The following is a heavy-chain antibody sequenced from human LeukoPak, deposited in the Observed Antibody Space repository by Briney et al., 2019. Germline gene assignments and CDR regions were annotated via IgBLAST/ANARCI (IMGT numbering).Heavy chain of an antibody. CDR2: MNPNSGNT. CDR3: ARDPSSSWSPFDY. CDR1: GYTFTSYD. V-gene: IGHV1-8*01. Sequence: ASVKVSCKASGYTFTSYDINWVRQATGQGLEWMGWMNPNSGNTGYAQKFQGRVTMTRNTSISTAYMELSSLRSEDTAVYYCARDPSSSWSPFDYWGQGTLVTVSS. J-gene: IGHJ4*02. D-gene: IGHD6-13*01.